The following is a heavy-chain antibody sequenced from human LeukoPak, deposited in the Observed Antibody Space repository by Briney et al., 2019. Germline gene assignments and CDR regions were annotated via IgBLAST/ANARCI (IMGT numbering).Heavy chain of an antibody. Sequence: ASVKVSCKASGYTFTGYYMHWVRQAPGQGLEWMGWINPNSGGTNYAQKFQGRVTMTTDTSTSTAYMELRSLRSDDTAVYYCARISNSLSVTSNLGYWGQGTLVTVSS. CDR2: INPNSGGT. D-gene: IGHD4-17*01. V-gene: IGHV1-2*02. CDR1: GYTFTGYY. J-gene: IGHJ4*02. CDR3: ARISNSLSVTSNLGY.